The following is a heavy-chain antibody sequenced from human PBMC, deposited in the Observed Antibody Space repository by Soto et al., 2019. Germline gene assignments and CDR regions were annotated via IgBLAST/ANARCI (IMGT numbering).Heavy chain of an antibody. V-gene: IGHV3-30*18. CDR1: GFTFSSYG. CDR3: VKERYEQLWVEGYGMDV. CDR2: ISHDGTDK. Sequence: QVQLVESGGGVVQPGRSLRLSCAASGFTFSSYGIHWVRQAAGKGLEWVARISHDGTDKYYADSVKGRFTICRDNFKNSLYLQMSSLRPENTAVYYCVKERYEQLWVEGYGMDVWGQGTTVTV. D-gene: IGHD5-18*01. J-gene: IGHJ6*02.